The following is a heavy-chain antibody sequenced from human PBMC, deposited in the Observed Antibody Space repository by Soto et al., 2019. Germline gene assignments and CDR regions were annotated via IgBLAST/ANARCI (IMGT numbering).Heavy chain of an antibody. J-gene: IGHJ5*02. CDR1: GFTFSSYA. V-gene: IGHV3-23*01. CDR3: AKAQYDILTAGINSLLNWFDP. CDR2: ISGSGGST. D-gene: IGHD3-9*01. Sequence: HPGGSLRLSCAASGFTFSSYAMSWVRQAPGRGLEWVSAISGSGGSTYYADSVKGRFTISRDNSKNTLYLQMNSLRAEDTAVYYCAKAQYDILTAGINSLLNWFDPWGQGTLVTVSS.